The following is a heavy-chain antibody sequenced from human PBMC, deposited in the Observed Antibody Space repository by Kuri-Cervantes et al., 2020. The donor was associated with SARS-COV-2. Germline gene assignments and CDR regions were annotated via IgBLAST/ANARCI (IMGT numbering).Heavy chain of an antibody. J-gene: IGHJ4*02. CDR1: GFTFRSYG. CDR3: AKDQHGIVVVVAAIDY. V-gene: IGHV3-30*02. Sequence: GESLKISCAASGFTFRSYGMHWVRQAPGKGLEWVAFIRYDGSNKYYADSVKGRFTISRDNSKNTLYLQMNSLRAEDTAVYYCAKDQHGIVVVVAAIDYWGQGTLVTVSS. CDR2: IRYDGSNK. D-gene: IGHD2-15*01.